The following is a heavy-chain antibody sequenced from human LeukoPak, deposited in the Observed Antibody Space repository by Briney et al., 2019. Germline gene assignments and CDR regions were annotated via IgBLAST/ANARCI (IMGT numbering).Heavy chain of an antibody. CDR2: IIPILGIA. CDR1: GGXFSSYA. J-gene: IGHJ4*02. V-gene: IGHV1-69*04. D-gene: IGHD3-22*01. Sequence: GASVKVSCKASGGXFSSYAISWVRQAPGQGLEWMGRIIPILGIANYAQKFQGRVTITADKSTSTAYMELSSLRSEDTAVYYCARAPPGNYYDSSGSGEYFDYWGQGTLVTVSS. CDR3: ARAPPGNYYDSSGSGEYFDY.